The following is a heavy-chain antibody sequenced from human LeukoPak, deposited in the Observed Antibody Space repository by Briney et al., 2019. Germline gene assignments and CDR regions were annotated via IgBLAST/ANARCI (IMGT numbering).Heavy chain of an antibody. D-gene: IGHD6-19*01. CDR1: GGSFSGYY. CDR2: INHSGST. V-gene: IGHV4-34*01. J-gene: IGHJ5*02. CDR3: ARRGSRYSSGWMGNWFDP. Sequence: SETLSLTCAVYGGSFSGYYWSWIRQPPGKGLEWIGEINHSGSTNYNPSLKSRVTISVDTSKNQFSLKLSSVTAADTAVYYCARRGSRYSSGWMGNWFDPWGQGTLVTVSS.